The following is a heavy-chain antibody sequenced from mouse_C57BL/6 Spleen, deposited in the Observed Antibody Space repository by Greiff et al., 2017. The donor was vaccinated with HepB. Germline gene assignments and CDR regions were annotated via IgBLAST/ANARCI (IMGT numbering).Heavy chain of an antibody. Sequence: EVMLVESGGGLVKPGGSLKLSCAASGFTFSSYAMSWVRQTPEKRLEWVATISDGGSYTYYPDNVKGRFTISRDNAKNNLYLQMSHLKSEDTAMYYCAREDDGYYVDAMDYWGQGTSVTVSS. CDR3: AREDDGYYVDAMDY. V-gene: IGHV5-4*01. CDR1: GFTFSSYA. CDR2: ISDGGSYT. J-gene: IGHJ4*01. D-gene: IGHD2-3*01.